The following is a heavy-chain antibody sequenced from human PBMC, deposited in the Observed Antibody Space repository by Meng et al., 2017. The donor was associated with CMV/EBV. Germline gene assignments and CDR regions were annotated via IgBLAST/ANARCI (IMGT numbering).Heavy chain of an antibody. V-gene: IGHV1-2*02. Sequence: ASVQVSCKASGYTFTDYYMHWMRQAPGQGREWMGWINPNIGRTNYAQQFQGRVTMTRDTSISTAYMELCRLRSDDTAVYYCAREEYCSSTSCSPQFWYDYYYGMDVWGQGTTVTVSS. J-gene: IGHJ6*02. CDR1: GYTFTDYY. CDR3: AREEYCSSTSCSPQFWYDYYYGMDV. D-gene: IGHD2-2*01. CDR2: INPNIGRT.